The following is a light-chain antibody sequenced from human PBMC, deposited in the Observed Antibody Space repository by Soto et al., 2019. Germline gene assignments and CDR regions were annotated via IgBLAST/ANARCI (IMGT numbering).Light chain of an antibody. CDR1: QRIKSY. V-gene: IGKV1-39*01. J-gene: IGKJ5*01. CDR2: AAS. CDR3: QQSYSTPPT. Sequence: DISMTQSPSSLSASVGDRVTITCRGWQRIKSYLNWFQQKPGKVPKLLIYAASSLQSGFPSRFSGSGVGIDVNLPISSLQPEDFATYYCQQSYSTPPTFGQGTRLEIK.